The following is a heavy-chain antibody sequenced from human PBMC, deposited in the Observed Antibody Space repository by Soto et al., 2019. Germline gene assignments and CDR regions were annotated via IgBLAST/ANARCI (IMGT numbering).Heavy chain of an antibody. Sequence: QVQLVESGGGVVQPGRSLRLSCAASGFTFSSYAMNWVRQAPGKGLEWVAVISYDGSTKYYAYSVKGRFTISRDNSKKMLHLQMNSLRAEDTAVYYCAREHHMGRVVLYNWFDPWGKGTLVTVS. CDR3: AREHHMGRVVLYNWFDP. D-gene: IGHD3-10*01. V-gene: IGHV3-30-3*01. CDR2: ISYDGSTK. CDR1: GFTFSSYA. J-gene: IGHJ5*02.